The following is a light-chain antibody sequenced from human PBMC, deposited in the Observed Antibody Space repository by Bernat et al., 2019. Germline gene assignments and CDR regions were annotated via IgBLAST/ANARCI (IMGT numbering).Light chain of an antibody. CDR1: QSVSSN. CDR2: GAS. CDR3: QQRSNWPPST. Sequence: EIVMTQSPATLSVSPGERATLSCRASQSVSSNLAWYQQTPGQAPRLLIYGASTRATGIPVRFSGSGSGTEFTLTISSLQSEDFAVYYCQQRSNWPPSTFGQGTRLEIK. V-gene: IGKV3-15*01. J-gene: IGKJ5*01.